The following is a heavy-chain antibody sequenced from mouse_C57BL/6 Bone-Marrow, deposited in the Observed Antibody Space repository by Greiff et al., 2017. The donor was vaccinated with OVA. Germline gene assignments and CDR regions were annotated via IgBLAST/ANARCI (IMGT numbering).Heavy chain of an antibody. Sequence: EVKLVESGGGLVKPGGSLKLSCAASGFTFSDYGMHWVRQAPEKGLEWVAYISSGSSTIHYAAPVKGRFTISRANAKNTLFLQMTSLRSEDTAMYYCARPGYEYYFDYGGQGTTLTVSS. D-gene: IGHD2-2*01. CDR2: ISSGSSTI. V-gene: IGHV5-17*01. CDR3: ARPGYEYYFDY. J-gene: IGHJ2*01. CDR1: GFTFSDYG.